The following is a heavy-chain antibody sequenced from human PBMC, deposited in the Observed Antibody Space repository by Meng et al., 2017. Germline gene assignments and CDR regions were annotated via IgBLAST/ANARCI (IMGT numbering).Heavy chain of an antibody. J-gene: IGHJ6*02. CDR2: MSSSGSYI. D-gene: IGHD6-13*01. Sequence: GESLKISCAASGFSLSSHSMNWVRQAPGKGLEWVSLMSSSGSYIYYADSVKGRFTISRDNAKNSLHLQMNSLRVEDTAVYYCARERYSTSWFDYNNYGMDVWGQGTTVTVSS. V-gene: IGHV3-21*01. CDR3: ARERYSTSWFDYNNYGMDV. CDR1: GFSLSSHS.